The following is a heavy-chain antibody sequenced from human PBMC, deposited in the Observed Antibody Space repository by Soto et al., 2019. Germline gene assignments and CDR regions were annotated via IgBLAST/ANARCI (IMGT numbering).Heavy chain of an antibody. Sequence: EVQLVESGGGLVKPGGSLRLSCAASGFTFSSYSMNWVRQAPGKGLEWVSSISSSSSYIYYADSVKGRLTISRDNAKNSLYQQMSSVRAEDTAVYYCFSPVDWGQGTLVTVSS. J-gene: IGHJ4*02. D-gene: IGHD2-15*01. CDR1: GFTFSSYS. CDR2: ISSSSSYI. V-gene: IGHV3-21*01. CDR3: FSPVD.